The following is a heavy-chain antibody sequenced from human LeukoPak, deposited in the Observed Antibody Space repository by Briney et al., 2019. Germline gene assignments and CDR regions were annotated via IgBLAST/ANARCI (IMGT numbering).Heavy chain of an antibody. CDR2: INHSGST. J-gene: IGHJ6*02. CDR3: ARVVIGYYYDSDYGMDV. CDR1: GGSFSGYY. V-gene: IGHV4-34*01. D-gene: IGHD3-22*01. Sequence: PSETLSLTCAVYGGSFSGYYWSWIRQPPGKGLEWIGEINHSGSTNYNPSLKSRVTISVDTSKNQFSLKLSSVTAADTAVYYCARVVIGYYYDSDYGMDVWGQGTTVTVSS.